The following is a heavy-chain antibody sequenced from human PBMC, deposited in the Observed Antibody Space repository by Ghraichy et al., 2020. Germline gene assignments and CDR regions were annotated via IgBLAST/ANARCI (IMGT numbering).Heavy chain of an antibody. Sequence: GGSLRLSCTASGFTFGDYAMSWFRPAQGKGLEWVGFIRSKAYGGTTEYAASVKGRFTISRDDSKSIAYLQMNSLKTEDTAVYYCTRDGYPIVVVVAEAFDIWGQGTMVTVSS. V-gene: IGHV3-49*03. J-gene: IGHJ3*02. CDR2: IRSKAYGGTT. CDR3: TRDGYPIVVVVAEAFDI. CDR1: GFTFGDYA. D-gene: IGHD2-15*01.